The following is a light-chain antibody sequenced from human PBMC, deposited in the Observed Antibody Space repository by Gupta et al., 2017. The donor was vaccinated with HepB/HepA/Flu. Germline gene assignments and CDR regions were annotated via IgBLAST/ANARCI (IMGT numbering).Light chain of an antibody. Sequence: QSALTQPPSASGSPGQSVTISCTGASSDVGGYNYVSWYQHHPGKAPNLLIYEVNKRPSGVPDRFSGSKSGNTASLTVSGRQADDEADYYCSSFAGNNIWVFGGGTKLTVL. CDR2: EVN. V-gene: IGLV2-8*01. CDR1: SSDVGGYNY. J-gene: IGLJ3*02. CDR3: SSFAGNNIWV.